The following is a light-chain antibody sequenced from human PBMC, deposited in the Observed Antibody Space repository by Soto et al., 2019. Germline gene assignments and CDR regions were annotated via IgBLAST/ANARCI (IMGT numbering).Light chain of an antibody. CDR2: DAS. Sequence: ETVLTQSPATLSLSPGERATLSCRASQSVHTYLAWYQQKAGQAPRLLIYDASNRATGIPARFSGSGSGTDFTITISSREPEDCAVYYYQQRSNWPPYTFGQGTKLEIK. J-gene: IGKJ2*01. CDR3: QQRSNWPPYT. V-gene: IGKV3-11*01. CDR1: QSVHTY.